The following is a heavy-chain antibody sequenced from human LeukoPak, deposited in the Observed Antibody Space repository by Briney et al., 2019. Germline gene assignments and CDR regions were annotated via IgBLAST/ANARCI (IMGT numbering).Heavy chain of an antibody. J-gene: IGHJ4*02. CDR1: GGSFSGYY. D-gene: IGHD3-22*01. Sequence: PSETLSLTCAVYGGSFSGYYWSWIRQPPGKGLEWIGEINHSGSTNYNPSLKSRVTISVDTSKNQFSLKLSSVTAADTAVYYCARGGRYYYDSSGYPDYWGQGTLVTVSS. CDR2: INHSGST. CDR3: ARGGRYYYDSSGYPDY. V-gene: IGHV4-34*01.